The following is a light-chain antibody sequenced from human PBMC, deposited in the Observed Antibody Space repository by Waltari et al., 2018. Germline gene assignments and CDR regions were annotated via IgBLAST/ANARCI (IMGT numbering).Light chain of an antibody. J-gene: IGLJ1*01. CDR1: SSDIGAYNF. Sequence: QSALTQPASVSGSPGQSITISCTGTSSDIGAYNFVSWYQQHPGKVPRVIIYNVNERPSLFLSRFSGSKSGNTASLTISGLQPDDEADYYCGSYRGSNIYVFGTGTKVTVL. CDR2: NVN. CDR3: GSYRGSNIYV. V-gene: IGLV2-14*03.